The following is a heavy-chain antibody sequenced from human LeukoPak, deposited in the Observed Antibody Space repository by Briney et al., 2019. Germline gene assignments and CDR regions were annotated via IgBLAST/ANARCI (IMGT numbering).Heavy chain of an antibody. CDR2: ISPDGSDK. D-gene: IGHD2-15*01. CDR3: ARGIVVVVGASDHFDY. CDR1: GFTFSTYW. Sequence: PGGSLSLSCVASGFTFSTYWMNLVRQAPGKGLERVGTISPDGSDKYYVDSVKGRFTISRDNAKTSLYMQINSLRADDTALYFCARGIVVVVGASDHFDYWGQGTLITVSS. V-gene: IGHV3-7*01. J-gene: IGHJ4*02.